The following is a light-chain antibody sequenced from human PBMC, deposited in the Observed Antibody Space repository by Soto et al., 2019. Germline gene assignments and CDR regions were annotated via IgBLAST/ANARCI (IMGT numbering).Light chain of an antibody. CDR1: QSVGSN. CDR2: DAS. J-gene: IGKJ3*01. Sequence: EIVMAQSPATLSVSPGERATLSCRASQSVGSNLAWYQQQPGQAPRLLIYDASHRATGIPAGFSGSGSGTDFTLTISSLDPEDFAVYYCQQRSSWPPEFSFGPGAKVDVK. V-gene: IGKV3-11*01. CDR3: QQRSSWPPEFS.